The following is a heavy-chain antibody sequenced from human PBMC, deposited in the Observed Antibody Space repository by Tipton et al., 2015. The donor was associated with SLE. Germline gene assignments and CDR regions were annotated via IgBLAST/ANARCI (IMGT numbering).Heavy chain of an antibody. D-gene: IGHD6-13*01. CDR2: IYYSGST. V-gene: IGHV4-39*07. J-gene: IGHJ3*02. Sequence: TLSLTCTVSGGSISSSSYYWGWIRQPPGKGLEWIGSIYYSGSTYYNPSLKSRVTISVDTSKNQFSLKLSSVTAADTAVYYCAREYSGSSGAFDIWGQGTMVTVSS. CDR1: GGSISSSSYY. CDR3: AREYSGSSGAFDI.